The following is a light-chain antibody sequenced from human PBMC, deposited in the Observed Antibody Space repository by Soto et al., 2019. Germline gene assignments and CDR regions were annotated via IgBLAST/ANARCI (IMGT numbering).Light chain of an antibody. V-gene: IGLV4-60*02. CDR1: SGHSTNI. CDR3: ETWDSNIRV. CDR2: VEGTGSY. J-gene: IGLJ3*02. Sequence: QAVLTQSSSASASPGSSVKLTCTLSSGHSTNIIAWHQLQTGRAPRYLMKVEGTGSYKKGSGVPDRFSGSSSGADRYLSISNLRFEDEGDYFCETWDSNIRVFGGGTKLTVL.